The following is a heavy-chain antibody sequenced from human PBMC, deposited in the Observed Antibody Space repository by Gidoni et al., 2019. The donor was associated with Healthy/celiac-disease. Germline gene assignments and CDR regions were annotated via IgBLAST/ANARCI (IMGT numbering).Heavy chain of an antibody. J-gene: IGHJ4*02. Sequence: EVQLVESGGGLVKPGGSLRLSCAASGFTFSSYSMNWVRQAPGKGLEWVSSISSSSSYIYYADSVKGRFTISRDNAKNSLYLQMNSLRAEDTAVYYCAREPYDSSGYYDGLCDYWGQGTLVTVSS. CDR1: GFTFSSYS. CDR3: AREPYDSSGYYDGLCDY. V-gene: IGHV3-21*01. CDR2: ISSSSSYI. D-gene: IGHD3-22*01.